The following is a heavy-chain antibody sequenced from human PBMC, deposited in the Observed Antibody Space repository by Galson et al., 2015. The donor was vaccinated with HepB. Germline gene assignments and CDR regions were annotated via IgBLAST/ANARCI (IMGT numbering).Heavy chain of an antibody. J-gene: IGHJ6*02. CDR3: ARDRVYDYYGMDV. Sequence: SLRLSCAASGFTFSDYYMGWIRQAPGKGLEWVSNIGGGGTATNYADSVKGRFTISRDNAKNSVYLQMNSLRADDMAVYYCARDRVYDYYGMDVWGQGTTVTVSS. CDR1: GFTFSDYY. CDR2: IGGGGTAT. V-gene: IGHV3-11*01.